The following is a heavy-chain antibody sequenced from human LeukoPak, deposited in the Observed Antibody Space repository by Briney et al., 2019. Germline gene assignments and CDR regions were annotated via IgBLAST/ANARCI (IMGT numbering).Heavy chain of an antibody. D-gene: IGHD5-12*01. Sequence: GASVKVSCKASGYTFTGYYMHWVRQAPGQGLEWMGWINPNSGGTNYAQKFQGWVTMTRDTSISTAYMELSRLRSDDTAVYYCARGGVPDSGYDSLLDYWGQGTLVTVSS. CDR2: INPNSGGT. CDR1: GYTFTGYY. J-gene: IGHJ4*02. V-gene: IGHV1-2*04. CDR3: ARGGVPDSGYDSLLDY.